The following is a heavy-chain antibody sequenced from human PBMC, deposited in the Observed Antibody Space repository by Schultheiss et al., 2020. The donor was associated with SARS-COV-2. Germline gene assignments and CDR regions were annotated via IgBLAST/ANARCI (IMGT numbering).Heavy chain of an antibody. J-gene: IGHJ5*02. CDR1: GFSLSTSGMR. Sequence: SGPTLVKPTQTLTLTCTFSGFSLSTSGMRVSWIRQPPGKALEWLALIDWDDDKYYSTSLKTRLTISKDTSKNQVVLTMTNMDPVDTATYYCARIRKHYDSSGYYYGWFDPWGQGTLVTVSS. V-gene: IGHV2-70*01. CDR3: ARIRKHYDSSGYYYGWFDP. CDR2: IDWDDDK. D-gene: IGHD3-22*01.